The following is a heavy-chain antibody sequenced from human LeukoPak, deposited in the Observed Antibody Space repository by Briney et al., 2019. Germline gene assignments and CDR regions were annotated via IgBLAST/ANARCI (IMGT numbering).Heavy chain of an antibody. CDR3: ARLDAYGDYVDY. CDR1: GFTFSSYS. V-gene: IGHV3-21*01. Sequence: KAGGSLRPPCAASGFTFSSYSMNWVRQAPGKGLEWVSSISSSSSYIYYADSVKGRFTISRDNAKNSLYLQMNSLRAEDTAVYYCARLDAYGDYVDYWGQGTLVTVSS. CDR2: ISSSSSYI. D-gene: IGHD4-17*01. J-gene: IGHJ4*02.